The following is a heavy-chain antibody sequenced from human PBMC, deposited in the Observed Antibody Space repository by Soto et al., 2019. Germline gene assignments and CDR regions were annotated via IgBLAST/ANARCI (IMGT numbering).Heavy chain of an antibody. J-gene: IGHJ4*02. CDR3: AKGYSSGWGIDY. CDR2: ISYDGSNK. Sequence: QVQLVESGGGVVQPGRSLRLSCAASGFTFSSYGMHWVRQAPGKGLEWVAVISYDGSNKYYADSVKGRFTISRDNSKNMLYLQMNSLRAEDTAVYYCAKGYSSGWGIDYWGQGTLVTVSS. V-gene: IGHV3-30*18. D-gene: IGHD6-19*01. CDR1: GFTFSSYG.